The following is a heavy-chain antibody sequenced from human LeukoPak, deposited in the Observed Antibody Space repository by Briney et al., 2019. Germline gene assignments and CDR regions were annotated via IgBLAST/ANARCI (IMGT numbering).Heavy chain of an antibody. V-gene: IGHV1-2*02. CDR2: INPNSGGT. CDR1: GYTFTGYY. Sequence: ASVKVSCKASGYTFTGYYMHWVRQAPGQGLEWMGWINPNSGGTNYAQKFQGRVTMTRDTSISTAFMELSRLTSDDTAFYFCARGISGWANWFDSWGQGTLVTVSS. J-gene: IGHJ5*01. CDR3: ARGISGWANWFDS. D-gene: IGHD6-19*01.